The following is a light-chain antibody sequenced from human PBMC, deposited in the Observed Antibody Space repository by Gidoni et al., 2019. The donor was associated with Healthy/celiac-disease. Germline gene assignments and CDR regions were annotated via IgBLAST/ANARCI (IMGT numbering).Light chain of an antibody. CDR3: QQSYSTPWT. CDR1: QSISSY. CDR2: AAS. V-gene: IGKV1-39*01. J-gene: IGKJ1*01. Sequence: DIQMTQSPSSLSASVGDRVTITCRASQSISSYLNWYQQKPGKAPKLLIYAASSLQSGVPSRFSGSGSGTDVTLTSSRLQPEDFATYYCQQSYSTPWTFGQGTKVEIK.